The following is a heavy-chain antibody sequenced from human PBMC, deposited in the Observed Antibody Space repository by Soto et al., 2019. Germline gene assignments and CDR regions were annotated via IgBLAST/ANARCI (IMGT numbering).Heavy chain of an antibody. J-gene: IGHJ3*02. D-gene: IGHD6-19*01. CDR3: GRDAMRGGLSGFDI. CDR2: MFHSGST. V-gene: IGHV4-38-2*02. Sequence: PWETLSLTCAVSGYSSNSDYYWGWIRQPPGKGLEWIGSMFHSGSTYYNPSLRSRVTISGDTSKNQFSLKLSSVTAADTAVYYCGRDAMRGGLSGFDIWGQGTMVTVS. CDR1: GYSSNSDYY.